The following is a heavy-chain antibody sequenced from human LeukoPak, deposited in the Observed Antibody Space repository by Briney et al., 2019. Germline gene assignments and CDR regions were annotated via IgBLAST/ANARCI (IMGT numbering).Heavy chain of an antibody. J-gene: IGHJ4*02. V-gene: IGHV3-48*02. CDR2: ISSSSSTI. CDR1: GFTFSTNN. Sequence: GGSLRLSCAASGFTFSTNNMNWVRQAPGKGLEWVSYISSSSSTIYYAAPVKGRLTISRDNAKNSLYLQMNSLRDEDTAVYYCARDRVVGATGHDYWGEGTLVTVSS. D-gene: IGHD1-26*01. CDR3: ARDRVVGATGHDY.